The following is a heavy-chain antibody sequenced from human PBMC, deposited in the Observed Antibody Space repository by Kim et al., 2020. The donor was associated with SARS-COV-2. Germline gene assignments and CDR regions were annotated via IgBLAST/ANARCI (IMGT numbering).Heavy chain of an antibody. CDR2: INHSGST. CDR3: ARQHGIAAAGNFDY. CDR1: GGSFSGYY. V-gene: IGHV4-34*01. D-gene: IGHD6-13*01. J-gene: IGHJ4*02. Sequence: SETLSLTCAVYGGSFSGYYWSWIRQPPGKGLEWIGEINHSGSTNYNPSLKSRVTISVDTSKNQFSLKLSSVTAADTAVYYCARQHGIAAAGNFDYWGQGTLVTVSS.